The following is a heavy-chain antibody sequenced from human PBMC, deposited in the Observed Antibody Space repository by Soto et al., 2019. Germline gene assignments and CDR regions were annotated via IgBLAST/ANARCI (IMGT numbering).Heavy chain of an antibody. V-gene: IGHV3-30*18. CDR3: AKAQHLMVATFDY. J-gene: IGHJ4*02. CDR1: GFTFSSYG. Sequence: QVQLVESGGGVVQPGRSLRLSCAASGFTFSSYGMHWVRQAPGKGLEWVAVISYDGSNKYYADSVKGRFTISRDNSKNTLYLQMNSLRAEDTAVYYCAKAQHLMVATFDYWGQGTLVTVFS. CDR2: ISYDGSNK. D-gene: IGHD5-12*01.